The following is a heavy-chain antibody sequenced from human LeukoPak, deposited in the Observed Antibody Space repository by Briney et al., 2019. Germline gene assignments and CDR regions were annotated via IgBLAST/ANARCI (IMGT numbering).Heavy chain of an antibody. J-gene: IGHJ4*02. CDR2: IKSDGSGT. Sequence: GGSLRLSCAASGFTFSSYWMHWVRQAPGKGLVWVSRIKSDGSGTLYADSVKGRFTISRDNAKNTLYLQMSSLRVEDTAVYYCLRDRGSARGDYWGRGTLVTVSS. V-gene: IGHV3-74*01. CDR3: LRDRGSARGDY. CDR1: GFTFSSYW. D-gene: IGHD3-10*01.